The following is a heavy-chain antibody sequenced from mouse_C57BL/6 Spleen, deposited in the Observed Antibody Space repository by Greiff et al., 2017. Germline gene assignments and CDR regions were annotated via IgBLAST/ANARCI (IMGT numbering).Heavy chain of an antibody. D-gene: IGHD2-4*01. CDR2: INPNNGGT. Sequence: EVQLVESGPELVKPGASVKMSCKASGYTFTDYNMHWVKQSHGKSLEWIGYINPNNGGTSYNQKFKGKATLTVNKSSSTAYMELRSLTSEDSAVYYCALDYDSFAWFAYWGQGTLVTVSA. J-gene: IGHJ3*01. CDR1: GYTFTDYN. CDR3: ALDYDSFAWFAY. V-gene: IGHV1-22*01.